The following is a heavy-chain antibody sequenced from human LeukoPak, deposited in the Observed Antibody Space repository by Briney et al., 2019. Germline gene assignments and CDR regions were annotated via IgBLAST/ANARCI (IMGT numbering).Heavy chain of an antibody. CDR3: ARGPLDSGYTYFDY. V-gene: IGHV4-59*02. Sequence: SETLSLTCTVSGASVSNYYWSWIRQPPGKGLERIGYFSYSGSTNYNPSLKSRVTISVDTSKNQFSLKLSSVTAADTAVYYCARGPLDSGYTYFDYWGQGTLVSVAS. CDR1: GASVSNYY. J-gene: IGHJ4*02. CDR2: FSYSGST. D-gene: IGHD5-12*01.